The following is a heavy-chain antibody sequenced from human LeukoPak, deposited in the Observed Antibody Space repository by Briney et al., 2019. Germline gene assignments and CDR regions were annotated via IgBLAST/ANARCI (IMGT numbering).Heavy chain of an antibody. Sequence: GASVKVSCKASGYTFTTYYIHWVRQAPGQGLEWMGCINPKSGGTNYAQKFQGRVTMTTDTSITTAYMELNRLTSDDTAVYYCAREMAGGGSYSGMHGAFDIWGQGTMGTVSS. CDR2: INPKSGGT. CDR1: GYTFTTYY. J-gene: IGHJ3*02. D-gene: IGHD1-26*01. CDR3: AREMAGGGSYSGMHGAFDI. V-gene: IGHV1-2*02.